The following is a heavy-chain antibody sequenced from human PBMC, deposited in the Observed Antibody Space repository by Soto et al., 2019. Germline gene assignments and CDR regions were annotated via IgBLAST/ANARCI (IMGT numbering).Heavy chain of an antibody. J-gene: IGHJ4*02. CDR3: ASRYGGTLDY. D-gene: IGHD4-17*01. Sequence: QVQLQESGPGLVEPSETLSLTCTVSGGSISSYYWSWIRQPPGKGLEWIGYIYYSGSTNYNPSLXSXAXIXLDTSKNQFALKLSSVTAADTAVYYCASRYGGTLDYWGQGTLVTVSS. V-gene: IGHV4-59*08. CDR1: GGSISSYY. CDR2: IYYSGST.